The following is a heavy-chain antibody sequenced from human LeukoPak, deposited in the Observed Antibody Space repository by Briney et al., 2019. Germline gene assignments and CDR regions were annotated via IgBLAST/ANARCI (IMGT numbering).Heavy chain of an antibody. CDR2: INPNSGGT. J-gene: IGHJ4*02. V-gene: IGHV1-2*02. CDR1: GYTFTGYY. D-gene: IGHD3-22*01. CDR3: ATGHRSYYYDSSGRTEGFDY. Sequence: ASVKVSCKASGYTFTGYYMHWVRRAPGQGLEWMGWINPNSGGTNYAQKFQGRVTMTRDTSISTAYMELSRLRSDDTAVYYCATGHRSYYYDSSGRTEGFDYWGQGTLVTVSS.